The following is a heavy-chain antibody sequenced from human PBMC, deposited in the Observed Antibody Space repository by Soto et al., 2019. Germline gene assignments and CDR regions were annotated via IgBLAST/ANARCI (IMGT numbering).Heavy chain of an antibody. Sequence: GGSLRLSCAASGFTFSSYGMHWVRQAPGKGLEWVAVIWYDGSNKYYADSVKGRFTISRDNSKNTLYLKMNSLRAGDTAVYYCARDFAGLHLGEIGDPEPHWGQGTLVTVSS. CDR2: IWYDGSNK. J-gene: IGHJ4*02. V-gene: IGHV3-33*01. CDR3: ARDFAGLHLGEIGDPEPH. CDR1: GFTFSSYG. D-gene: IGHD3-16*01.